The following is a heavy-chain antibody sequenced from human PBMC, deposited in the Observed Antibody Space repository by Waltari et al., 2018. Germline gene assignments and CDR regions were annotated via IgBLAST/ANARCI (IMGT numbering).Heavy chain of an antibody. J-gene: IGHJ4*02. CDR3: ARGGWFGELLYRSSYFDY. V-gene: IGHV4-34*01. D-gene: IGHD3-10*01. CDR2: INHSGST. Sequence: QVQLQQWGAGLLKPSETLSLTCAVYGGSFSGYYWSWIRQPPGRGLEWIGEINHSGSTNCNPSLKSRVTISVATSKNQFSLKLSSVTAADTAVYYCARGGWFGELLYRSSYFDYWGQGTLVTVSS. CDR1: GGSFSGYY.